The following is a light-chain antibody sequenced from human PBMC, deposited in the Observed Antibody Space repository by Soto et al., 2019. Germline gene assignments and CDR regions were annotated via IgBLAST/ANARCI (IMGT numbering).Light chain of an antibody. CDR1: SSDVGVYDY. CDR2: EVS. CDR3: SSFTSSRAYV. Sequence: QSVLTQPASVSGSPGQSITISCTGTSSDVGVYDYVSWYQQQSGKAPKLMIHEVSNRPSGVSNRFSGSKSGNTASLTISGLQAEDEADYYCSSFTSSRAYVFGSGTKVTVL. V-gene: IGLV2-14*01. J-gene: IGLJ1*01.